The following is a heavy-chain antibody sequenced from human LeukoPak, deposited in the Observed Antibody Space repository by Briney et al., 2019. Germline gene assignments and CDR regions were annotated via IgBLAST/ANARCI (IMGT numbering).Heavy chain of an antibody. J-gene: IGHJ4*02. CDR3: ARQGYSGSYLKLKGFDY. V-gene: IGHV3-33*01. CDR2: IWYDGSNK. CDR1: GFTFSSCG. D-gene: IGHD1-26*01. Sequence: PGGSLRLSCAAAGFTFSSCGMRWVRQAPGKGLEWVAVIWYDGSNKYYEDSVKGRFTLSRDNSKNTMYPQMNRMRDEDTAVSYCARQGYSGSYLKLKGFDYWGQGTLVTVSS.